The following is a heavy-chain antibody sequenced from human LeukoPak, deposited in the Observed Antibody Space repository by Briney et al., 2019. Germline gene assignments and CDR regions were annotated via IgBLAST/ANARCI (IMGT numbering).Heavy chain of an antibody. Sequence: SETLSLTCTVSGGSISTHYWTWIRQPAGKGLEWIGLIYTSGSTNYDPSLKSRVTISLDTSKNQFSLRLTSVTAADTAVYYCASDFGYWGQGTLVTVSS. CDR3: ASDFGY. CDR1: GGSISTHY. CDR2: IYTSGST. J-gene: IGHJ4*02. D-gene: IGHD3-10*01. V-gene: IGHV4-4*07.